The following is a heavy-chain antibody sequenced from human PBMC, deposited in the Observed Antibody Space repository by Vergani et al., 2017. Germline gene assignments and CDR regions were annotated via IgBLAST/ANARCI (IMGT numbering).Heavy chain of an antibody. CDR1: GGSISSHY. D-gene: IGHD7-27*01. CDR3: AGGLTGGVFDY. J-gene: IGHJ4*02. CDR2: IYYSGST. V-gene: IGHV4-59*11. Sequence: QVQLQESGPGLVKPSETLSLTCTVSGGSISSHYWSWIRQPPGKGLEWIGYIYYSGSTNYNPSLKSGVTISVDTSKNKFSQKLSGVTAADTAVYSCAGGLTGGVFDYWGQGTLVTVSS.